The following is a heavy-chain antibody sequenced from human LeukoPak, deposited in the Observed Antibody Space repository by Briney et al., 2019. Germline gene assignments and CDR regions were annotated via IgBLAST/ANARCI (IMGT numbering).Heavy chain of an antibody. D-gene: IGHD3-10*01. V-gene: IGHV4-61*08. J-gene: IGHJ4*02. Sequence: SETLSLTCTVSGGSISSGGYYWSWIRQPPGKGLEWIGHIYDSGNTNYNPSLKSRVTILADTSKSQFSLKLNSVTAADTAVYFCATRRGFELFFDLWGQGTRVTVSS. CDR3: ATRRGFELFFDL. CDR2: IYDSGNT. CDR1: GGSISSGGYY.